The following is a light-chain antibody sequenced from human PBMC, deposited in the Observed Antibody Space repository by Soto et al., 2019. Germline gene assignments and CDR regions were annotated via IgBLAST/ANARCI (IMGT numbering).Light chain of an antibody. V-gene: IGLV2-14*01. Sequence: QSALTQPASVSGSPGQSITLSCTGTSSDIGGYDYVSWYQRHPGKAPKLIIYDVKNRPSEVSNRFSGYKSGNTASLTISGHQAEDEADYYCTSYASGSSHVVFGGGTKVTVL. CDR2: DVK. CDR1: SSDIGGYDY. J-gene: IGLJ2*01. CDR3: TSYASGSSHVV.